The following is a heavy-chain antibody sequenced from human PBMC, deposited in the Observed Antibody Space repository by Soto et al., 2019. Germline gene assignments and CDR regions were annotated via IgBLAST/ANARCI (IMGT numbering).Heavy chain of an antibody. D-gene: IGHD6-6*01. Sequence: SETLSLTCTVSGGSISSGDYYWSWIRQPPGKGLEWIGYIYYSGSTYYNPSLKSRVTISVDTSKNQFSLKLSSVTAADTVVYYCARDDSSSFQHWGQGTLVTVSS. CDR3: ARDDSSSFQH. CDR1: GGSISSGDYY. J-gene: IGHJ1*01. CDR2: IYYSGST. V-gene: IGHV4-30-4*01.